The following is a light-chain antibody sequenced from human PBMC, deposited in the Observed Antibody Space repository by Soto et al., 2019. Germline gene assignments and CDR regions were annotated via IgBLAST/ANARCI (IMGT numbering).Light chain of an antibody. Sequence: QSVLTQPPSVSGAPGQRVTISCTGSSSNIGAGYYVHWYQQLPGTAPKLLIYLNSNRPSGIPDRFSGSQSGTSASLAITGLQPEDEGDYYCQSYDRSLGDFVFGGGTQLTVL. CDR1: SSNIGAGYY. CDR2: LNS. J-gene: IGLJ7*01. CDR3: QSYDRSLGDFV. V-gene: IGLV1-40*01.